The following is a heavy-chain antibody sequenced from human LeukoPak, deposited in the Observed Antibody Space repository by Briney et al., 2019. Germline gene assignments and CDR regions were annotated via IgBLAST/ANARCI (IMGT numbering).Heavy chain of an antibody. CDR1: GGSISSYY. Sequence: SETLSLTCTVSGGSISSYYWSWIRQPPGKGLEWIGYIYYSGSTKYNPSLKSRVTISLDTSKNQFSLKLNSVTAADTAVYYCARQHGDYRSPYYYYMDVWGKGATVTVSS. CDR2: IYYSGST. CDR3: ARQHGDYRSPYYYYMDV. J-gene: IGHJ6*03. V-gene: IGHV4-59*08. D-gene: IGHD4-17*01.